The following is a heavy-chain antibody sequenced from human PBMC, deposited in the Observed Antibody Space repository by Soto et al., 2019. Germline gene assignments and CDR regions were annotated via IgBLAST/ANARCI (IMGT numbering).Heavy chain of an antibody. J-gene: IGHJ4*02. Sequence: GSLRLSCAASGSTFRSYWMQWVRQAPGKGLVWVSWINSDGSSTSYADSVKGRFTISRDNAKNTLYLQMNSLRAEDTAVYYCASGGSSLNFDSWGQGTLVTVSS. CDR2: INSDGSST. CDR1: GSTFRSYW. D-gene: IGHD6-6*01. CDR3: ASGGSSLNFDS. V-gene: IGHV3-74*01.